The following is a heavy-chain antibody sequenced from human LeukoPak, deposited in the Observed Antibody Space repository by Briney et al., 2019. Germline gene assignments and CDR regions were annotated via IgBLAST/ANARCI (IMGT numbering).Heavy chain of an antibody. D-gene: IGHD3-22*01. V-gene: IGHV1-8*03. CDR2: MNPNSGNT. CDR1: GYTFTNYG. J-gene: IGHJ4*02. CDR3: ARGMDYYDSSGYSGRDY. Sequence: VASVKVSCKASGYTFTNYGVNWVRQAPGEGLEWMGWMNPNSGNTGYAQKFQGRVTITRNTSISTAYMELSSLRSEDTAVYYCARGMDYYDSSGYSGRDYWGQGTLVTVSS.